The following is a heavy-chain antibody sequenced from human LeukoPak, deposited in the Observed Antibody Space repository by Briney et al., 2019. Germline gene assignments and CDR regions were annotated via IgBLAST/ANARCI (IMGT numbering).Heavy chain of an antibody. CDR3: ARGQEMATNWLDP. J-gene: IGHJ5*02. D-gene: IGHD5-24*01. Sequence: SVKVSCKASGYTFSSYGISWVRQAPGQGLEWMGWISAYDGNTNYAQKLQGRVTMTTDTYTSTAYMELRSLRSDDTAVYYCARGQEMATNWLDPWGQGTLVTVSS. V-gene: IGHV1-18*01. CDR1: GYTFSSYG. CDR2: ISAYDGNT.